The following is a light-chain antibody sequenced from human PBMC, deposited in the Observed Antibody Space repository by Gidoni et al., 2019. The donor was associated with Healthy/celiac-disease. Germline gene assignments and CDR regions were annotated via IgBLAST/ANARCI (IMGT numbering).Light chain of an antibody. CDR2: SNN. CDR1: STNIGSNT. J-gene: IGLJ1*01. Sequence: QPVPTQPPSPSGTPGQRATISCSGSSTNIGSNTVTWYQQLPGTAPKLLLYSNNQRPSGVPDRFSGSKSGTSASLAISGLQSEDEADYYCAAWDDSLDGCVFGTGTKVTVL. CDR3: AAWDDSLDGCV. V-gene: IGLV1-44*01.